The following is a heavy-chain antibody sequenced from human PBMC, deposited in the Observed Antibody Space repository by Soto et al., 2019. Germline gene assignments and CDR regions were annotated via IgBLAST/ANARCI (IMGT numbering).Heavy chain of an antibody. Sequence: ASVKVSCKASGYTFTSYYMHWVRQAPAQGLEWMGIINPSGGSTSYAQKFQGRVTMTRDTSASTVYMELSSLRSEDTAVYYCARDRLGSDGFDIWGQGTMVTVSS. CDR2: INPSGGST. CDR3: ARDRLGSDGFDI. D-gene: IGHD3-10*01. V-gene: IGHV1-46*01. J-gene: IGHJ3*02. CDR1: GYTFTSYY.